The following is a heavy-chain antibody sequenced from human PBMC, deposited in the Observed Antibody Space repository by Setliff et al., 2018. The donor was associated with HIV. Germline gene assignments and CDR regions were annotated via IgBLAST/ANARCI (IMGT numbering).Heavy chain of an antibody. J-gene: IGHJ6*03. V-gene: IGHV4-4*09. Sequence: SETLSLTCTVSGGSISSYYWSWIRQPPGKGLEWIGYIYTSGSTNYNPSLKSRVTISVDTSKNQFSLKLSSVTAADTAVYYCARGKGSGWLTYYYYMDVWGKGTTVTVTS. CDR2: IYTSGST. CDR3: ARGKGSGWLTYYYYMDV. D-gene: IGHD6-19*01. CDR1: GGSISSYY.